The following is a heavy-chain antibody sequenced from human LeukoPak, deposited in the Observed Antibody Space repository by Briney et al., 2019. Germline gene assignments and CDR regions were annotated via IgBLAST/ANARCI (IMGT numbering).Heavy chain of an antibody. D-gene: IGHD3-22*01. J-gene: IGHJ4*02. CDR1: GFAFSSYW. V-gene: IGHV3-74*01. Sequence: GGSLRLSCAASGFAFSSYWMHWVRQAPGKGLVWVSRINSDGSSTSYADSVKGRFTISRDNAKNTLYLQMNSLRAEDTAVYYCARDKGDYYDSSGYSVDYWGQGTLVTVSS. CDR3: ARDKGDYYDSSGYSVDY. CDR2: INSDGSST.